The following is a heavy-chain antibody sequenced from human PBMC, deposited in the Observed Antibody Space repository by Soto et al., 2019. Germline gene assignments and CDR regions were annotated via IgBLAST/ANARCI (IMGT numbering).Heavy chain of an antibody. J-gene: IGHJ6*03. CDR2: IYYSGST. Sequence: RQPPGEGLEWIGYIYYSGSTNDNPSLKSRVTISLDTSNNHFSXXXXSXXSXXXXXXYCARLGPYGYYYMDVWGKGTTVTVS. D-gene: IGHD3-10*01. V-gene: IGHV4-59*08. CDR3: ARLGPYGYYYMDV.